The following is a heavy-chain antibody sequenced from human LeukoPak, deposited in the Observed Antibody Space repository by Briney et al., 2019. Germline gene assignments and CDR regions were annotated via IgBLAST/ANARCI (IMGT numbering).Heavy chain of an antibody. V-gene: IGHV4-30-2*01. Sequence: SETLSLTCTVSGGSISSGGYYWSWIRQPPGKGLEWIGYIYHSGSTYYNPSLKSRVTISVDRSKNQFSLKLSSVTAADTAVYYCARAVVPATYYYMDVWGKGPRSPSP. D-gene: IGHD2-2*01. CDR3: ARAVVPATYYYMDV. J-gene: IGHJ6*03. CDR2: IYHSGST. CDR1: GGSISSGGYY.